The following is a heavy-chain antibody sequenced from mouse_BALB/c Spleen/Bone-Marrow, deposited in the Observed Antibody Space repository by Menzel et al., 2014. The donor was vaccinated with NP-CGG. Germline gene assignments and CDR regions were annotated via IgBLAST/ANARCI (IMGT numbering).Heavy chain of an antibody. J-gene: IGHJ3*01. CDR2: IDPASGNT. V-gene: IGHV14-3*02. Sequence: EVQLQQSGAELVKPGASVKLSCTASGFNIKDTYMHWVEQRPEQGLEWIGRIDPASGNTKFDPKFQGKATIASDTSSNTAYLQLSSLTSEDTAVYYCAAYYYVSSYGFAYWGQGTLVTVSA. D-gene: IGHD1-1*01. CDR3: AAYYYVSSYGFAY. CDR1: GFNIKDTY.